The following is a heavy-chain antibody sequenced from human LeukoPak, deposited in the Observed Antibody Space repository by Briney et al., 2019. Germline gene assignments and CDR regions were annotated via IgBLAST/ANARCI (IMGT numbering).Heavy chain of an antibody. CDR3: AKHRGPHYYGMDV. V-gene: IGHV3-23*01. J-gene: IGHJ6*02. D-gene: IGHD1-14*01. CDR2: ISGSGGST. Sequence: GGSLRLSCAASGFTFSSHAISWVRQAPGKGLEWVSAISGSGGSTYYADSVKGRFTISRDNSKNTLHLQMNSLRAEDTAVYYCAKHRGPHYYGMDVWGQGTTVTVSS. CDR1: GFTFSSHA.